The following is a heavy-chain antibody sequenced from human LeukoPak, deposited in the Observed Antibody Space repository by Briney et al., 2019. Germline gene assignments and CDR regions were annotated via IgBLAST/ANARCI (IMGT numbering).Heavy chain of an antibody. CDR3: AGYQAYYYYYYMDV. Sequence: GRSLRLSCAASGFTFSSYAMHWVRQAPGKGLEWVSYISSSGSTIYYADSVKGRFTISRDNAKNSLYLQMNSLRAEDTAVYYCAGYQAYYYYYYMDVWGKGTTVTVSS. CDR1: GFTFSSYA. D-gene: IGHD5-12*01. V-gene: IGHV3-48*03. J-gene: IGHJ6*03. CDR2: ISSSGSTI.